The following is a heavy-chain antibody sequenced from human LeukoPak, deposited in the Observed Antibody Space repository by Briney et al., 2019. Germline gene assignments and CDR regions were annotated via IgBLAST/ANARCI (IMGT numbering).Heavy chain of an antibody. CDR2: INHSGST. CDR3: ASGSVLRYFAKVLSLPNFDY. V-gene: IGHV4-34*01. J-gene: IGHJ4*02. Sequence: PSETLSLTCAVYGGSFSGYYWSWIRQPPGKGLEWIGEINHSGSTNYNPSLKSRVTISVDTSKNQFSLKLSSVTAADTAVYYCASGSVLRYFAKVLSLPNFDYWGQGTLVTVSS. CDR1: GGSFSGYY. D-gene: IGHD3-9*01.